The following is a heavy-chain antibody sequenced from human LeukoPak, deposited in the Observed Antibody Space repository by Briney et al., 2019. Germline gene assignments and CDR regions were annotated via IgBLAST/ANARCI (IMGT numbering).Heavy chain of an antibody. J-gene: IGHJ4*02. CDR1: GFTFSNAW. CDR3: TTALWFGEFLSDY. V-gene: IGHV3-15*01. CDR2: IKSKTDGGTT. D-gene: IGHD3-10*01. Sequence: GGSLRLSCAASGFTFSNAWMSWVRQAPGKGLEWVGRIKSKTDGGTTDCAAPVKGRFTISRDDSKNTLYLQMNSLKTEDTAVYYCTTALWFGEFLSDYWGQGTLVTVSS.